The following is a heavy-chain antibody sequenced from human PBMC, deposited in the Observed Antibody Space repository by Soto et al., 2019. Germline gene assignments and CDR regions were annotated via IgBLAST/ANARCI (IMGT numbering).Heavy chain of an antibody. V-gene: IGHV3-48*02. Sequence: PGGSLRLSCEASGFTFSTYNMNWVRQAPGKGLEWVSYISSSSATIMYAESMKGRFTVSRDNAKNSLYLQMNSLRDEDTAVYYCAREMTTVGTFDCWGQGTLVTVSS. CDR3: AREMTTVGTFDC. D-gene: IGHD4-4*01. CDR1: GFTFSTYN. CDR2: ISSSSATI. J-gene: IGHJ4*02.